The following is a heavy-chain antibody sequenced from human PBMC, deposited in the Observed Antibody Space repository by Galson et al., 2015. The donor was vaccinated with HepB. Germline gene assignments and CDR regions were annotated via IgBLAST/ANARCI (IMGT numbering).Heavy chain of an antibody. CDR3: AKTPESNWNYADWFDA. CDR2: ISGDGSYT. D-gene: IGHD1-7*01. CDR1: GFPLSFSA. V-gene: IGHV3-23*01. Sequence: SLRLSCAASGFPLSFSAMSWVRQAPGKGLEWVSAISGDGSYTYDADSVRGRFTVSRDNSKNTVYLQMNNLRAEDTAIYYCAKTPESNWNYADWFDAWGQGTLFTVSS. J-gene: IGHJ5*02.